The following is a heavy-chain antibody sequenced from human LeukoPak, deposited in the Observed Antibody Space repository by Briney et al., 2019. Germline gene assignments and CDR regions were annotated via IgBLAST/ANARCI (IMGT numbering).Heavy chain of an antibody. CDR2: IYYSGST. V-gene: IGHV4-61*01. CDR1: GGSVSSGSYY. J-gene: IGHJ5*02. CDR3: ASNLSGSYYNWFDP. D-gene: IGHD1-26*01. Sequence: PSEALSLTCTVSGGSVSSGSYYWSWIRQPPGKGLEWIGYIYYSGSTNYNPSLKSRVTISVDTSKNQFSLKLSSVTAADTAVYYCASNLSGSYYNWFDPWGQRTLVTVSS.